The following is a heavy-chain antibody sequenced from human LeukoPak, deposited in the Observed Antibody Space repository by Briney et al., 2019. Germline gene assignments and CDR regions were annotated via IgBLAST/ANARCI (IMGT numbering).Heavy chain of an antibody. D-gene: IGHD5-12*01. Sequence: GGSLRLSCAASGFTFSGYSMNWVRQAPGKGLEWVSYISSSSSTIYYADSVKGRFTISRDNAKNSLYLQMNSLRAEDTAVYYCAKAWGSGYDYVDSYFDYWGQGTLVTVSS. V-gene: IGHV3-48*04. J-gene: IGHJ4*02. CDR3: AKAWGSGYDYVDSYFDY. CDR2: ISSSSSTI. CDR1: GFTFSGYS.